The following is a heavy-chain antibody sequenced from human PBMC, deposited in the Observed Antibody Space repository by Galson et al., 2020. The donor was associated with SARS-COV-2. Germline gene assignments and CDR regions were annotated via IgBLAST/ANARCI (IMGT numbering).Heavy chain of an antibody. CDR1: GDSVSSFY. V-gene: IGHV4-59*08. D-gene: IGHD5-18*01. CDR3: ARHWTTTAITPYYFDY. J-gene: IGHJ4*02. CDR2: ISYSGST. Sequence: SETLSLTCTVSGDSVSSFYWSWIRQPPGKGLEWIGYISYSGSTNYSPSLKSRVSISVDTSKKQLSLRLNSVTAADTAVYYCARHWTTTAITPYYFDYWGQGTLVTVSS.